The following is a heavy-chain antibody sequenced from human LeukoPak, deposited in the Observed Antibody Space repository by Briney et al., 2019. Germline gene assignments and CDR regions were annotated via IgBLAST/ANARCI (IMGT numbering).Heavy chain of an antibody. Sequence: GGFLRLSCAASGFTFSSYSMNWVRQAPGKGLEWVSYISSSSSTIYYADSVKGRFTISRDNAKNSLYLQMNSLRDEDTAVYYCAREGDTAMVSLFYYYGMDVWGQGTTVTVSS. CDR1: GFTFSSYS. J-gene: IGHJ6*02. CDR3: AREGDTAMVSLFYYYGMDV. CDR2: ISSSSSTI. D-gene: IGHD5-18*01. V-gene: IGHV3-48*02.